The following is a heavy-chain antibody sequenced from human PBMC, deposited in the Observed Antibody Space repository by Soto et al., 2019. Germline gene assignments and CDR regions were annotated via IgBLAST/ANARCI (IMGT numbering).Heavy chain of an antibody. CDR2: IIPIFGTT. Sequence: SVNVSCKASGGTFSSYTISWVRQAPGQGLEWMGGIIPIFGTTNYAQKFQGRVTITADESTSTAYMELSSLRSEDTAVYYCARVIGTGSLDYWGQGTLVTVSS. J-gene: IGHJ4*02. CDR1: GGTFSSYT. CDR3: ARVIGTGSLDY. D-gene: IGHD3-9*01. V-gene: IGHV1-69*13.